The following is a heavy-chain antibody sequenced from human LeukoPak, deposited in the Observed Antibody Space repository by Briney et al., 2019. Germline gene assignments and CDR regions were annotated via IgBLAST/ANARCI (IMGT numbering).Heavy chain of an antibody. D-gene: IGHD1-7*01. CDR3: ARDRYNWNYIISRFDF. CDR1: GYTFTDYY. Sequence: GASVKVSCKASGYTFTDYYMEWVRQAPGQGLEWTGWISAYNGNTNYAQSFQGRVTMTTDTSTSTAYVELTSLRSDDTAVYFCARDRYNWNYIISRFDFWGQGTLVTVSA. V-gene: IGHV1-18*04. J-gene: IGHJ4*02. CDR2: ISAYNGNT.